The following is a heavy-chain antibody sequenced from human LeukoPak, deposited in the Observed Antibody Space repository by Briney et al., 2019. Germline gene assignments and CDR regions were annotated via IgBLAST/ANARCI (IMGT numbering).Heavy chain of an antibody. D-gene: IGHD6-13*01. CDR3: ARGVGSSWYYYYMDV. V-gene: IGHV4-34*01. CDR2: INHSGST. CDR1: GGSVSGYY. Sequence: SETLSLTCAVYGGSVSGYYWRWIRQPPGKGLEWIGEINHSGSTNYNPSLKSRVTISVDTSKNQFSLKLSSVTAADTAVYYCARGVGSSWYYYYMDVWGKGTTVTVSS. J-gene: IGHJ6*03.